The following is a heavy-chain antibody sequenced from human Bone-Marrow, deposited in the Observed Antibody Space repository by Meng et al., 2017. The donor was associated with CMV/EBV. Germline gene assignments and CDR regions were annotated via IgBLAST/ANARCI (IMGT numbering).Heavy chain of an antibody. V-gene: IGHV1-2*02. CDR2: ISPNSGGT. J-gene: IGHJ6*02. Sequence: ASVKVSCKASGYTFTDYYMHWARQAPGQGLEWMGWISPNSGGTNYAQKFEGRVTMTRDTSISTTYMELSRLRSDDTAVYYCARVFRGYYGMDVWGQGTTVTVSS. CDR1: GYTFTDYY. CDR3: ARVFRGYYGMDV. D-gene: IGHD1-14*01.